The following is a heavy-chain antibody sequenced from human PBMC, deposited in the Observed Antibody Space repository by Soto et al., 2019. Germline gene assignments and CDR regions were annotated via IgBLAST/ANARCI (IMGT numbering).Heavy chain of an antibody. CDR2: IYPGDSDT. Sequence: GESLKISCKGSGYSFTSYWTAWVRQMPGKGLEWMGIIYPGDSDTTYSPSFQGQVTISVDKSISTAYLQWSSLKASDTAMYYCARRERGDGYNSGWFDPWGQGTLVTVSS. J-gene: IGHJ5*02. CDR1: GYSFTSYW. V-gene: IGHV5-51*01. CDR3: ARRERGDGYNSGWFDP. D-gene: IGHD5-12*01.